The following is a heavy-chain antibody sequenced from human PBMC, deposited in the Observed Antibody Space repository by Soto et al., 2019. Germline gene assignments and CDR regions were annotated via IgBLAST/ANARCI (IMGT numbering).Heavy chain of an antibody. CDR2: ISAYNGNT. Sequence: QIQLVQSGAEVKKPGASVKVSCKACGYTFSSYHITWVRQAPVQGLEWMGWISAYNGNTNYAQNLQGRVTMTTDPSTSTAYMELRSLRSDDTAVYYCARDLPPVDYWGQGTLVTVSS. J-gene: IGHJ4*02. V-gene: IGHV1-18*01. CDR1: GYTFSSYH. CDR3: ARDLPPVDY.